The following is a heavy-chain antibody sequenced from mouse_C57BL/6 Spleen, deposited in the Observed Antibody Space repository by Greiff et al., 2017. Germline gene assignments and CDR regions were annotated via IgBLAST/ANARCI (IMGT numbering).Heavy chain of an antibody. J-gene: IGHJ3*01. Sequence: EVQGVESGAELVRPGASVKLSCTASGFNIKDDYMHWVKQRPEQGLEWIGWIDPENGDTEYASKFQGKATITADTSSNTAYLQLSSLTSEDTAVYYCTTGDYDKVAYWGQGTLVTVSA. D-gene: IGHD2-4*01. CDR2: IDPENGDT. V-gene: IGHV14-4*01. CDR3: TTGDYDKVAY. CDR1: GFNIKDDY.